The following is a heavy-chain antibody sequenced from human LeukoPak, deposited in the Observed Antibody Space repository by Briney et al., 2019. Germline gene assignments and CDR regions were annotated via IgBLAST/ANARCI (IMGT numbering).Heavy chain of an antibody. CDR3: ARVGSYSNYALDY. CDR1: GGSISSYY. D-gene: IGHD4-11*01. V-gene: IGHV4-4*07. CDR2: IYTSGST. Sequence: SETLSLTCTVSGGSISSYYWSWLRQPAGKGLEWIGRIYTSGSTNYNPSLKSRVTMSVDTSKNQFSLKLSSVTAADTAVYYCARVGSYSNYALDYWGQGTLVTVSS. J-gene: IGHJ4*02.